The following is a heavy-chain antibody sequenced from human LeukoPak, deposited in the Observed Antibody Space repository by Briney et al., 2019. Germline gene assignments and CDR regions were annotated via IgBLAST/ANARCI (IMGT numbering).Heavy chain of an antibody. CDR2: IIPIFGTA. CDR3: ARTDLHAFDI. CDR1: GGTFSSYA. Sequence: SVKVSCKASGGTFSSYAISWVRQAPRQGLEWMGGIIPIFGTANYAQKFQGRVTITADESTSTAYMELSSLRSEDTAVYYCARTDLHAFDIWGQGTMVTVSS. V-gene: IGHV1-69*01. J-gene: IGHJ3*02.